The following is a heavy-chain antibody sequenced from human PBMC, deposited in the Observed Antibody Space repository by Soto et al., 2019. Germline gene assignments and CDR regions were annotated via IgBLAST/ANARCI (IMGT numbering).Heavy chain of an antibody. Sequence: ASVKVSCKASGYTFTSYGISWVRQAPGQGLEWMGWISAYNGNTNYAQKLQGRVTMTTDTSTSTAYMELRSLRSDDTAVYYCARDCSSTSCYGKLGYWGQGTLVTVSS. CDR1: GYTFTSYG. V-gene: IGHV1-18*01. CDR2: ISAYNGNT. CDR3: ARDCSSTSCYGKLGY. J-gene: IGHJ4*02. D-gene: IGHD2-2*01.